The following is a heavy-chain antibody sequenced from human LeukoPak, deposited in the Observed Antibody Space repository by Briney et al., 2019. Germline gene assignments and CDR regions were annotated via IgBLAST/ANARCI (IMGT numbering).Heavy chain of an antibody. CDR2: INHSGST. Sequence: PSETLSLTCAVYGGSFSGYYWSWIRQPPGKGLEWIGEINHSGSTNYNPSLKSRVTISVDTSKNQFSLKLSSVTAADTAVYYCARGVRYYGSGSYYNQRRFDPWGQGTLVTVSS. CDR1: GGSFSGYY. J-gene: IGHJ5*02. V-gene: IGHV4-34*01. CDR3: ARGVRYYGSGSYYNQRRFDP. D-gene: IGHD3-10*01.